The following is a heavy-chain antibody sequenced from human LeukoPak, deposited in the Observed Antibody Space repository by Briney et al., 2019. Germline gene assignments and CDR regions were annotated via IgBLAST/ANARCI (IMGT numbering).Heavy chain of an antibody. J-gene: IGHJ6*03. CDR1: GYTFTSYG. CDR3: ARVLLLNYDILTGYYLGDHYYMDV. CDR2: ISAYNGNT. Sequence: GASVKVSCKASGYTFTSYGISWVRQAPGQGLEWMGWISAYNGNTNYAQKLQGRVTMTTDTSTSTAYMELSRLRSDDTAVYYCARVLLLNYDILTGYYLGDHYYMDVWGKGTTVTVSS. V-gene: IGHV1-18*01. D-gene: IGHD3-9*01.